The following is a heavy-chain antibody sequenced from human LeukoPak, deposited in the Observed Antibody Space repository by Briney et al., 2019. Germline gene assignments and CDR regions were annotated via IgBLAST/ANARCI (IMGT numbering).Heavy chain of an antibody. D-gene: IGHD6-19*01. CDR2: IYYRGTT. J-gene: IGHJ4*02. CDR3: ARGEVAVAGIGFCD. V-gene: IGHV4-39*01. CDR1: GVSISSSSYS. Sequence: PSETLSLTCTVFGVSISSSSYSWAWIRHPPGKGLEWIGSIYYRGTTYYNPSLKSRVTISVDTSKNQFSLKLSSVTAADTAVYYCARGEVAVAGIGFCDWGQGTLVTVSS.